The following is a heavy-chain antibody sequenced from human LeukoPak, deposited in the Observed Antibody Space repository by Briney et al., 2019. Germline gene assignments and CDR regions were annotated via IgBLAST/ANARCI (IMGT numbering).Heavy chain of an antibody. CDR3: ASMDYYYYGMDV. J-gene: IGHJ6*02. V-gene: IGHV4-4*02. CDR2: IYHSGST. CDR1: GGSISSNTW. Sequence: SETLSLTCAVSGGSISSNTWWSWVRQPPGQGLEWIGEIYHSGSTKYNPSLKSRVSMSVDKSKNQFFLNLGSVTAADTAVYYCASMDYYYYGMDVWGQGTTVTVSS.